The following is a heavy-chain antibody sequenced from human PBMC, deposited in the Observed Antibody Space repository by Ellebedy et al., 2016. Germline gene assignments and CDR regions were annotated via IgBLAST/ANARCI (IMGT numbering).Heavy chain of an antibody. V-gene: IGHV3-30*18. D-gene: IGHD2-21*02. CDR3: AKDTSGDYGGYFDV. CDR2: ISYDGEGT. Sequence: GESLKISXEASGLPFGSKGMHWVRQAPGKGLEWVAAISYDGEGTDYADAVKGRFTISRDNSEDTLFLQMNSLRAEDTAVYYCAKDTSGDYGGYFDVWGQGTLVTVSS. CDR1: GLPFGSKG. J-gene: IGHJ4*02.